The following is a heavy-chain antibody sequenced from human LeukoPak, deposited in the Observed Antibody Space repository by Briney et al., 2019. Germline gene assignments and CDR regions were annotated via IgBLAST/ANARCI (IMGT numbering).Heavy chain of an antibody. D-gene: IGHD3-22*01. J-gene: IGHJ4*02. CDR3: AKERGDYYDSSGSITPFDY. CDR1: GFTFSSYA. CDR2: ISGSGGST. Sequence: GGSLRLSCAASGFTFSSYAMSWVRQAPGKGLEWVSAISGSGGSTYYADSVKGRFTISRDNSKNTLYLQMNSLRAEETAVYHCAKERGDYYDSSGSITPFDYWGQGTLVTVSS. V-gene: IGHV3-23*01.